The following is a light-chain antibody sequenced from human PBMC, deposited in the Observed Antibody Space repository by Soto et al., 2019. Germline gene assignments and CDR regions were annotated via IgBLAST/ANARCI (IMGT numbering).Light chain of an antibody. CDR1: QSVSSSF. CDR2: GAS. Sequence: EIVLTQSPGTLSLSPGERATLSCRASQSVSSSFLAWYQQKPGQAPRLLIYGASSRATGIPDRFIGSGSGTDFTLTISRLEPDDFAVYYCQQYDSSPHFGQGTKLEIK. V-gene: IGKV3-20*01. CDR3: QQYDSSPH. J-gene: IGKJ2*01.